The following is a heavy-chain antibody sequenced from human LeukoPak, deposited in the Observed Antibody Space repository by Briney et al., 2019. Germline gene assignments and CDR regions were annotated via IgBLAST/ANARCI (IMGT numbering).Heavy chain of an antibody. CDR3: ARHSRREENWFDP. CDR2: IYPGVSDT. V-gene: IGHV5-51*01. CDR1: GYIFTSYW. J-gene: IGHJ5*02. Sequence: GESLKISCKGSGYIFTSYWIGWVRQMPGKGLEWMGIIYPGVSDTRYSPSFQGQVTISADKSISTAYLQWSSLKASDTAMYYCARHSRREENWFDPWGQGTLVTVSS.